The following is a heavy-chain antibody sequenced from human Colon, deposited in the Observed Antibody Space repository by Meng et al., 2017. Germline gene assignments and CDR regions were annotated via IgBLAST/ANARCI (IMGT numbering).Heavy chain of an antibody. CDR3: ARGYYDSSGYGYWYFDL. CDR1: GGSIRSGDYY. CDR2: IYYSGST. J-gene: IGHJ2*01. Sequence: GPVQGSGPGLVKPSQTLSLTCTVSGGSIRSGDYYWSWIRQPPGKGLEWIGYIYYSGSTYYNPSLKSRVTISVDTSKNQFSLKLSSVTAADTAVYYCARGYYDSSGYGYWYFDLWGRGTLVTVSS. V-gene: IGHV4-30-4*01. D-gene: IGHD3-22*01.